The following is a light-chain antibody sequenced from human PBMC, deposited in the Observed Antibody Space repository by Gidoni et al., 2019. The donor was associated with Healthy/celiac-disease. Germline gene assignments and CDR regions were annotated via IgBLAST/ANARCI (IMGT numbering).Light chain of an antibody. CDR1: QSVSSY. V-gene: IGKV3-11*01. CDR3: QQRSNWPIT. Sequence: DIVLPPSPATLSLSPEERATLACRDSQSVSSYLAWYQQKPGQEPRRLIDDASNRATGIPARFSGSGSGTDFTLNISSLEPEDCAVYYCQQRSNWPITFGQGTRLEIK. CDR2: DAS. J-gene: IGKJ5*01.